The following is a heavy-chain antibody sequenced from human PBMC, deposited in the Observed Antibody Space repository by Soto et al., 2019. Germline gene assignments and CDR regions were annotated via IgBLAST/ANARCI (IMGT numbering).Heavy chain of an antibody. V-gene: IGHV3-23*01. CDR2: ISGSGGST. CDR1: GFTFSSYA. CDR3: AKGAYCSSTSCYSQFDY. Sequence: PGGSLRLSCAACGFTFSSYAMSWVRQAPGKGLEWVSAISGSGGSTYYADSVKGRFTISRDNSKNTLYLQMNSLRAEDTAVYYCAKGAYCSSTSCYSQFDYWGQGTLVTDSS. J-gene: IGHJ4*02. D-gene: IGHD2-2*01.